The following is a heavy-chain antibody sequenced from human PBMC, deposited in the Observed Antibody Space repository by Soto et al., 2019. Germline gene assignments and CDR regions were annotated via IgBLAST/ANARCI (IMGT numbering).Heavy chain of an antibody. CDR2: ISSTTNYI. J-gene: IGHJ4*02. CDR1: DFTFTRYS. Sequence: GGSLRLSCAASDFTFTRYSMNWVRQAPGKGLEWVSSISSTTNYIYYADSMKGRFTVSRDNAKNSVYLEMNSLSAEDTAVYYCARESEDLTSNFDYWGQGTLVTVLL. V-gene: IGHV3-21*01. CDR3: ARESEDLTSNFDY.